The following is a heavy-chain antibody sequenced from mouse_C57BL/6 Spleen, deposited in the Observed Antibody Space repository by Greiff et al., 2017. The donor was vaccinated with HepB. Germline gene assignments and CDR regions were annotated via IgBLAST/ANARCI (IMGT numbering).Heavy chain of an antibody. CDR1: GFNIKDDY. CDR2: IDPENGDT. V-gene: IGHV14-4*01. CDR3: TAPTGTGFAY. J-gene: IGHJ3*01. D-gene: IGHD4-1*02. Sequence: EVQLKESGAELVRPGASVKLSCTASGFNIKDDYMHWVKQRPEQGLEWIGWIDPENGDTEYASKFQGKATITADTSSNTAYLQLSSLTSEDTAVYYCTAPTGTGFAYWGQGTLVTVSA.